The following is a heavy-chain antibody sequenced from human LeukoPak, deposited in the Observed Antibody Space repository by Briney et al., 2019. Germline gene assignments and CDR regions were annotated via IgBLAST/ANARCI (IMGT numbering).Heavy chain of an antibody. CDR2: INHSGST. CDR1: GGSISSSSYY. Sequence: SETLSLTCTVSGGSISSSSYYWGWIRQPPGKGLEWIGEINHSGSTNYNPSLKSRVTISVDTSKNQFSLKLSSVTAADTAVYYCARGWFGESNWFDPWGQGTLVTVSS. D-gene: IGHD3-10*01. V-gene: IGHV4-39*07. J-gene: IGHJ5*02. CDR3: ARGWFGESNWFDP.